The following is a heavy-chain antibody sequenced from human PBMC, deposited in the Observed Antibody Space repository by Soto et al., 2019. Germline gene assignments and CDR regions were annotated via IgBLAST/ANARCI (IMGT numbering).Heavy chain of an antibody. J-gene: IGHJ6*02. V-gene: IGHV3-66*01. CDR3: AKESAYFAPGTWLSHYYYAMDV. CDR2: IHSGGSK. CDR1: EFTVSDNY. Sequence: PGGSLRLSCAASEFTVSDNYMTWVRQAPGKGLEWVSVIHSGGSKYYADSVKGRFTISRDNSKNTLYLQMNSLRAEDTAVYYCAKESAYFAPGTWLSHYYYAMDVWGQGTTVTVSS. D-gene: IGHD3-10*01.